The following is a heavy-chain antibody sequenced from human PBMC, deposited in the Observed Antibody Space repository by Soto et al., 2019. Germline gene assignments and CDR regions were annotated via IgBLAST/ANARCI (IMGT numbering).Heavy chain of an antibody. CDR3: SHKGSGSRAIDS. CDR2: IYWDDSK. V-gene: IGHV2-5*02. CDR1: GFSLSTSGVG. Sequence: QITLKESGPTLVKPTQTLTLTCTFSGFSLSTSGVGVGWIRQPPGKALEWLAVIYWDDSKTYSPSLKNRLTIPKDTSRDQVVLTMTNMDPVDTATYYCSHKGSGSRAIDSWGQGALVTVSS. D-gene: IGHD3-10*01. J-gene: IGHJ4*02.